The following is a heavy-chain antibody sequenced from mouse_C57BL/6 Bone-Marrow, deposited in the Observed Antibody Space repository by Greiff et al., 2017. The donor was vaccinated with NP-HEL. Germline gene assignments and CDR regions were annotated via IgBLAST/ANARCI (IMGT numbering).Heavy chain of an antibody. D-gene: IGHD2-14*01. CDR1: GFTFSSYG. CDR2: ISSGGSYT. CDR3: ARQGTD. V-gene: IGHV5-6*01. J-gene: IGHJ2*01. Sequence: DVQLVESGGDLVKPGGSLKLSCAASGFTFSSYGMSWVRQTPDKRLEWVATISSGGSYTYYPDSVKGRFTISRDNAKNTLYLQMSSLKSEDTAMYYCARQGTDWGQGTTLTVSS.